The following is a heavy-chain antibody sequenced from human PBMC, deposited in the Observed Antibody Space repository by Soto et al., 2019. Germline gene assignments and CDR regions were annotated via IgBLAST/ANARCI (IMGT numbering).Heavy chain of an antibody. CDR2: INSGGSST. CDR3: ARDDDRAVKSLYM. V-gene: IGHV3-74*01. D-gene: IGHD3-10*02. Sequence: GGFLRLSCAASGFAFSTYWMDWVRQAPVKGLVWVSRINSGGSSTVYADSVKGRFTISRDNAENTLYLQIDNLRADVTAVYYCARDDDRAVKSLYMWGQGTMVTVSS. CDR1: GFAFSTYW. J-gene: IGHJ3*02.